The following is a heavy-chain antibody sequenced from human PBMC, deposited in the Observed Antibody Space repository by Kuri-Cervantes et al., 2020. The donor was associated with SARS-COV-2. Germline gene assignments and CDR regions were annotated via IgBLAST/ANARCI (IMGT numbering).Heavy chain of an antibody. D-gene: IGHD1-26*01. CDR1: GFFFGTYS. CDR3: ARSQGEWDLLVPIAY. Sequence: GESLKISCAASGFFFGTYSMNWVRQAPGRGLKWVSIIDDSGVNTYYADSVKGRFTISRDNSKNTLYLQMNNLRADDTAVYYCARSQGEWDLLVPIAYWGRGTLVTVSS. CDR2: IDDSGVNT. J-gene: IGHJ4*02. V-gene: IGHV3-23*01.